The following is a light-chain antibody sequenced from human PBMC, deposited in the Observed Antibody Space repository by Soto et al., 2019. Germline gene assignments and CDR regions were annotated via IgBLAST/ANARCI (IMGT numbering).Light chain of an antibody. CDR3: QQANSFPWT. V-gene: IGKV1-12*01. Sequence: DIQMSQSPSSVSASVGDRVTITCRASQGISRWLAWYQQKPGKAPKLLIYAASSLQSGVPSRISGSGSGTDFTLTISSLQPEEFGTYYCQQANSFPWTFGQGTKLEIK. CDR1: QGISRW. J-gene: IGKJ1*01. CDR2: AAS.